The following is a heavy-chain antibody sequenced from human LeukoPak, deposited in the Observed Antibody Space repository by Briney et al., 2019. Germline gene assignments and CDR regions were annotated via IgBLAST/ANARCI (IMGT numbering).Heavy chain of an antibody. J-gene: IGHJ4*02. V-gene: IGHV4-34*01. CDR3: ARVPSGY. Sequence: SETLSLTCAVYGGSFSGYYWSWIRQPPGKGLEWIGEINHSGSTNYNPSLKSRVTISVDTSKNQFSLKLSSVTAADTAVYYCARVPSGYWGQGTLVTVSS. D-gene: IGHD3-10*01. CDR1: GGSFSGYY. CDR2: INHSGST.